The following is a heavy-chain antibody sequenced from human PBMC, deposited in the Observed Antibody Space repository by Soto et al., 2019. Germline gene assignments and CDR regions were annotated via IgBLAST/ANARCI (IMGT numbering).Heavy chain of an antibody. J-gene: IGHJ3*02. CDR2: TIPILDIT. Sequence: QVQLVQSGAVVKKPGTSMKVSCKTSGDTFSTYPITWVRQAPGQGLEWMGRTIPILDITDYAQKFQGRVSITADKSTTTAYMELSSLQFEDTAVYYCARGGDGSGSESVFDIWGQGTMVTVSS. V-gene: IGHV1-69*02. CDR3: ARGGDGSGSESVFDI. D-gene: IGHD3-22*01. CDR1: GDTFSTYP.